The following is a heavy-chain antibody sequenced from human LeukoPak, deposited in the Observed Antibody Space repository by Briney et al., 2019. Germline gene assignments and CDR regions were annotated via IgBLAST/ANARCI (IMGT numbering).Heavy chain of an antibody. CDR1: GFTFTNYL. CDR3: VREESGGYFDY. D-gene: IGHD2-8*02. Sequence: ASVKVSCKSSGFTFTNYLLHWVRQAPGQGLEWVGRIAPSVDTTNYAQRFRDRVTMTRDTSTSTVYMELSSLRSGDTAVYYCVREESGGYFDYWGQGTLVTVSS. J-gene: IGHJ4*02. CDR2: IAPSVDTT. V-gene: IGHV1-46*01.